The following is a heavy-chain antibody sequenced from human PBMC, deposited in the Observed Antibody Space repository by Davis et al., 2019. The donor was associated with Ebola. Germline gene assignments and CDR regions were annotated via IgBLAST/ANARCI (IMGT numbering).Heavy chain of an antibody. V-gene: IGHV3-21*01. Sequence: PGGSLRLSCAASGFTFSSYSMNWVRQAPGKGLEWVSSISSSSSYIYYADSVKGRFTISRDNAKNSLYLQMNSLRAEDTAVYYCARDRGTTHYYYYYGMDVWGQGTTVTVSS. CDR2: ISSSSSYI. J-gene: IGHJ6*02. D-gene: IGHD1-1*01. CDR3: ARDRGTTHYYYYYGMDV. CDR1: GFTFSSYS.